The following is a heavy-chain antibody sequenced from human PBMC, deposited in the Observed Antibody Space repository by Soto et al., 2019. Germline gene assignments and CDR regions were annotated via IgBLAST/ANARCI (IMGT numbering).Heavy chain of an antibody. D-gene: IGHD5-12*01. CDR1: GGSISSYY. V-gene: IGHV4-59*01. J-gene: IGHJ5*02. CDR3: VRENVDMEATIGYNWFDP. CDR2: IYSSGST. Sequence: SETLSLTCTVSGGSISSYYWSWIRQPPGKGLEWIGYIYSSGSTNYNPSLKSRVTISVDTSKNQFSLNLSSVTAADTAVYYCVRENVDMEATIGYNWFDPWGQGTLVTVSS.